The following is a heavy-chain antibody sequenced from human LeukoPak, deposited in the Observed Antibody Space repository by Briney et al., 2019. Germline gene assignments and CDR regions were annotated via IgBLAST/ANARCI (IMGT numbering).Heavy chain of an antibody. CDR1: GFTFSDYY. V-gene: IGHV3-11*01. D-gene: IGHD3-22*01. CDR2: ISSSGSTI. J-gene: IGHJ4*02. Sequence: GGSLRPSCAASGFTFSDYYMSWIRQAPGKGLEWVSYISSSGSTIYYADSVKGRFTISGDNAKNSLYLQMNSLRAEDTAVYYCARSYEYYYDSSGYYGYWGQGTLVTVSS. CDR3: ARSYEYYYDSSGYYGY.